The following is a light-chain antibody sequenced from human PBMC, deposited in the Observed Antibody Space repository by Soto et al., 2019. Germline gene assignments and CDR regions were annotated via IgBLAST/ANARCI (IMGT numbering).Light chain of an antibody. J-gene: IGLJ1*01. CDR2: EVY. Sequence: QSALTQPPSASGPPGQSVTIPCTGTSSDVGGYNYVSWYQQHPGKAPKLIIYEVYKRPSGVPYRFSGSKSGNTAALTVSGLKAEDEADDNCRSYVGTNSYVFGTGTKLTVL. CDR1: SSDVGGYNY. V-gene: IGLV2-8*01. CDR3: RSYVGTNSYV.